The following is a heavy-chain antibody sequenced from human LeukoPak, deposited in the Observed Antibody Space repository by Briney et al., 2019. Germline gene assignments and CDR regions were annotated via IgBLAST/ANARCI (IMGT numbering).Heavy chain of an antibody. V-gene: IGHV3-21*01. CDR1: GFTFSSYT. CDR3: ARDVGYDYVDY. D-gene: IGHD3-22*01. Sequence: PGGSLRLSCAASGFTFSSYTLNWVRQAPGKGLEWVSAISSSSSDRYYADSVKGRFTISRDNAKNSLFLQMNSLRAEDTAVYYCARDVGYDYVDYWGQGTLVTVSS. J-gene: IGHJ4*02. CDR2: ISSSSSDR.